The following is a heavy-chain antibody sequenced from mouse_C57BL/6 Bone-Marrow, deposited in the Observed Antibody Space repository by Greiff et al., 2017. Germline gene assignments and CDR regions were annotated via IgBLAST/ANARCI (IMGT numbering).Heavy chain of an antibody. CDR1: GYTFTSYW. J-gene: IGHJ3*01. CDR3: AKTAQAWEFAY. CDR2: IVPSDSYT. D-gene: IGHD3-2*02. Sequence: QVQLQQPGPELVMPGASVKLSCKASGYTFTSYWMNWVKQRPGQGLEWIGEIVPSDSYTNYNPKFKGKSTLTVDKSSSTAYMQLSCLTSEDSAVYYCAKTAQAWEFAYWGQGTLVTVSA. V-gene: IGHV1-69*01.